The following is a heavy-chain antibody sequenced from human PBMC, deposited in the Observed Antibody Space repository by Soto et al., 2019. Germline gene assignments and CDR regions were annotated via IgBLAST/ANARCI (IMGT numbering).Heavy chain of an antibody. CDR3: VRDAPSHQSIFDL. CDR1: EYSFGDYY. D-gene: IGHD2-2*01. Sequence: ASVKVSCKTSEYSFGDYYLHWVRQAPEQGLEWMGGINLNDGGTNSPRKFQGRLTMTRDKSITTVYMQLSRLRSDDTAVYFCVRDAPSHQSIFDLWGPGTLVTVSS. V-gene: IGHV1-2*02. CDR2: INLNDGGT. J-gene: IGHJ4*02.